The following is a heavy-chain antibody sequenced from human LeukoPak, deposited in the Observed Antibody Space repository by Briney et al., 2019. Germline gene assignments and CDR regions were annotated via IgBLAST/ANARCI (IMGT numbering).Heavy chain of an antibody. Sequence: GGSLRLSCAASGFSFSNYAMHWVRQAPGKGLEWVSAISGSGGSTYYADSVKGRFTISRDNSKNTLYLQMNSLRAEDTAVYYCAKHIEAAAGTLFDYWGQGTLVTVSS. J-gene: IGHJ4*02. V-gene: IGHV3-23*01. CDR1: GFSFSNYA. D-gene: IGHD6-13*01. CDR2: ISGSGGST. CDR3: AKHIEAAAGTLFDY.